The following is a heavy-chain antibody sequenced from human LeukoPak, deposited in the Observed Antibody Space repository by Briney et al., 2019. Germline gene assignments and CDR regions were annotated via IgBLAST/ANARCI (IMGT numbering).Heavy chain of an antibody. D-gene: IGHD6-19*01. CDR3: ATPGSSGWQYYYFDY. CDR1: GYTLTELS. J-gene: IGHJ4*02. CDR2: FDPEDGET. V-gene: IGHV1-24*01. Sequence: GASVKVSCKVSGYTLTELSMHWVRQAPGKGLEWMGGFDPEDGETIYAQKFQGRVTMTEDTSTDTAYMELSSLRSEDTAVYYCATPGSSGWQYYYFDYWGQGTLVTVSS.